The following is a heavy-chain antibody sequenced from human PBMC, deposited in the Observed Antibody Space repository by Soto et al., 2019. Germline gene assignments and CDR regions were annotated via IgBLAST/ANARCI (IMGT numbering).Heavy chain of an antibody. CDR2: ISAYNGNT. CDR3: AREDKPGVLIVQWLVPRSLHY. Sequence: GSAVMVSCEASVYTYTSNGISWVRPAPGQGLEWMGWISAYNGNTNYAQKLQGRVTMTTDTSTSTAYMELRGLRSDDTAVYYCAREDKPGVLIVQWLVPRSLHYRGQG. V-gene: IGHV1-18*01. J-gene: IGHJ1*01. CDR1: VYTYTSNG. D-gene: IGHD6-19*01.